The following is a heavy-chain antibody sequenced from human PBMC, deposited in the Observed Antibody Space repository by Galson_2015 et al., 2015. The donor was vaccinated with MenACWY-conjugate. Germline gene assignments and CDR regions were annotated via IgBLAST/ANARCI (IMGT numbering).Heavy chain of an antibody. J-gene: IGHJ6*03. CDR3: ARVGTWIHQYFYYVDV. D-gene: IGHD5-18*01. CDR2: ISKSGSPI. Sequence: SLRLSCAASGFTFTGYEFNWVRQAPGKGLEWLSYISKSGSPIYYADSVKGRFTISRDNIKKSLFLEMNSLRAGDTGVYYCARVGTWIHQYFYYVDVWGKGTTVTVSS. CDR1: GFTFTGYE. V-gene: IGHV3-48*03.